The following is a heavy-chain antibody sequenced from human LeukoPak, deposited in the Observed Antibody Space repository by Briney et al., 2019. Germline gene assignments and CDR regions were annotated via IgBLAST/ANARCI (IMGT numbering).Heavy chain of an antibody. CDR3: ARGRDGGSFLDAFDI. D-gene: IGHD1-26*01. Sequence: ASVKASCKASGYTYTSYGISWVRQAPGQGLEWMGWISAYNGNTNYAQKLQGRVTMTTDTSTSTVYMELSSLRSEDTAVYYCARGRDGGSFLDAFDIWGQGTMVTVSS. J-gene: IGHJ3*02. CDR1: GYTYTSYG. V-gene: IGHV1-18*01. CDR2: ISAYNGNT.